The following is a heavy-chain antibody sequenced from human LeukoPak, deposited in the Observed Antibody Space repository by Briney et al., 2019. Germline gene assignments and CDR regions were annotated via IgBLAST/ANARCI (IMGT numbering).Heavy chain of an antibody. Sequence: GGSLRLSCAASGFTVGSNYMSWVRQAPGKGLEWVSVIYSGGSTYYADSVKGRFTISRDNSKNTLYLQMNSLRAEDTAVYYCARWDSSGYYYADYWGQGTLVTVSS. CDR3: ARWDSSGYYYADY. V-gene: IGHV3-66*01. CDR1: GFTVGSNY. J-gene: IGHJ4*02. D-gene: IGHD3-22*01. CDR2: IYSGGST.